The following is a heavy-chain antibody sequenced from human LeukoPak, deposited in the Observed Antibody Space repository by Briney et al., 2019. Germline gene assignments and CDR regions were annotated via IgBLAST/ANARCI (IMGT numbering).Heavy chain of an antibody. CDR1: GFTFSSYA. J-gene: IGHJ4*02. V-gene: IGHV3-23*01. CDR3: AKDRGSSSSSGAPH. CDR2: ISGSGGST. D-gene: IGHD6-6*01. Sequence: PGGSLRLSCAASGFTFSSYAMSWVRQAPGKGLEWVSAISGSGGSTYYADSVKGRYTISRDNSKNTLYLQMNSLRAEDTAVYYYAKDRGSSSSSGAPHWGQGTLVTVSS.